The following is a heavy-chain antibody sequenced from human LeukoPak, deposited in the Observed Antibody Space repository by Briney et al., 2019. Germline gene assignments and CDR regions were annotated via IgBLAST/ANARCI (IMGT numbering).Heavy chain of an antibody. CDR3: ARGPQYSYGSLYYYYYMDV. V-gene: IGHV1-8*03. D-gene: IGHD5-18*01. CDR2: MNPNSGNT. CDR1: GYTFTSYG. J-gene: IGHJ6*03. Sequence: ASVKVSCKASGYTFTSYGISWVRQATGQGLEWMGWMNPNSGNTGYAQKFQGRVTITRNTSISTAYMELSSLRSEDTAVYYCARGPQYSYGSLYYYYYMDVWGKGTTVTVSS.